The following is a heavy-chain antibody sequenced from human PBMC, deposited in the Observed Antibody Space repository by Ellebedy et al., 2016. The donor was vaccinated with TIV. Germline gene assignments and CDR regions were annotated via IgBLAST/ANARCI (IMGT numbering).Heavy chain of an antibody. D-gene: IGHD6-19*01. CDR2: INPSGGST. J-gene: IGHJ4*02. CDR3: ARAPRQWLVDKGLLVFDY. Sequence: AASVKVSCKASGYTFTSYYMHWVRQAPGQGLEWMGIINPSGGSTSYAQKLQGRVTMTRDTSTSTVYMELSSLRSEDTAVYYCARAPRQWLVDKGLLVFDYWGQGTLVTVSS. V-gene: IGHV1-46*04. CDR1: GYTFTSYY.